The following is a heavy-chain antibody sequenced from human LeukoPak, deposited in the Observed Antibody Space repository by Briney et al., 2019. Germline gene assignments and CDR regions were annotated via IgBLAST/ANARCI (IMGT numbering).Heavy chain of an antibody. J-gene: IGHJ1*01. CDR1: GGSISSYY. D-gene: IGHD3-9*01. Sequence: SETLSLTCTVSGGSISSYYWSWIRQPPGKGLEWIGYIYYSGSTNYNPSLKSRVTISVDTSKNQFSLKLSPVTAADTAVYYCAGAPSYYDILTGYFEYFQHWGQGTLVTVSS. CDR3: AGAPSYYDILTGYFEYFQH. CDR2: IYYSGST. V-gene: IGHV4-59*08.